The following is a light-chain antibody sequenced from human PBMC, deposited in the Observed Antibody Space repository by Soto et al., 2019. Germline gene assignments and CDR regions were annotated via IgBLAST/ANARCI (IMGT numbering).Light chain of an antibody. CDR3: QLAYMTPPT. Sequence: DIQMTQSPSSLSASVGDRVTLTCRASQSINNYLNWYQQKPGKAPKLLFYAASTLQSGVPARFSSSGSGTDFTLTISSLTPEDLATCSCQLAYMTPPTFGPGTKLEI. V-gene: IGKV1-39*01. CDR1: QSINNY. CDR2: AAS. J-gene: IGKJ2*01.